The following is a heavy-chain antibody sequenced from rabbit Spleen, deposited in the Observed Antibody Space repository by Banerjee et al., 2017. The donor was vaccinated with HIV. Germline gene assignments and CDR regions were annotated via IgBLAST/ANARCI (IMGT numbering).Heavy chain of an antibody. V-gene: IGHV1S45*01. J-gene: IGHJ4*01. CDR3: ARDAGTYPYIDVYFSL. CDR1: GFSFSSDYD. CDR2: IYTGNGKT. D-gene: IGHD4-2*01. Sequence: QQQLEESGGGLVKPGGTLTLTCTASGFSFSSDYDMCWVRQAPGKGLEWIGCIYTGNGKTYYAGWAKGRFTISKASSTTVTLQMTSLTAADTATYFCARDAGTYPYIDVYFSLWGPGTLVTVS.